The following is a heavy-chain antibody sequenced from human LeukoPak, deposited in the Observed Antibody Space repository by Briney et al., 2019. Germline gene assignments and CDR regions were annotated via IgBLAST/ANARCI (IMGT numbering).Heavy chain of an antibody. V-gene: IGHV1-18*01. CDR3: AKVAGDRMDH. Sequence: ASVKVSCKASGYTFATYGFCWVRQAPGHGLEWMGWISANSGKTDYAQKFQGRVTMTTDTSTTTAYMELRSPRPDDTALYFCAKVAGDRMDHWGQGTLLTVSP. J-gene: IGHJ4*02. D-gene: IGHD6-13*01. CDR1: GYTFATYG. CDR2: ISANSGKT.